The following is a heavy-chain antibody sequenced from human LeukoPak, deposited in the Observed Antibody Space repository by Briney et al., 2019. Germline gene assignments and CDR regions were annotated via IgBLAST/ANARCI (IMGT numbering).Heavy chain of an antibody. D-gene: IGHD6-19*01. V-gene: IGHV4-59*01. CDR1: GGSISSYY. Sequence: SETLSLTCTVSGGSISSYYWSWIRQPPGKGLEWIGYIYYNGSTNCNPSLKSRVTISVDTSKNQFSLKLSSVTAADTAVYYCARVRYSSGWYYFGYWGQGTLVTVSS. CDR3: ARVRYSSGWYYFGY. J-gene: IGHJ4*02. CDR2: IYYNGST.